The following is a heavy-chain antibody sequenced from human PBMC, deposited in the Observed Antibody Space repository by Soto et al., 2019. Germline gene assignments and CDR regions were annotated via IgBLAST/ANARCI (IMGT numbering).Heavy chain of an antibody. J-gene: IGHJ6*02. CDR3: ARTGEQNYYDSSGRPYYYYYYGMDV. D-gene: IGHD3-22*01. CDR2: IYTSGST. Sequence: PSETLSLTCTVSGGSISSYYWSWIRQPAGKVLEWIGRIYTSGSTNYNPSLKSRVTMSVDTSKNQFSLKLSSVTAADTAVYYCARTGEQNYYDSSGRPYYYYYYGMDVWGQGTTVTVSS. CDR1: GGSISSYY. V-gene: IGHV4-4*07.